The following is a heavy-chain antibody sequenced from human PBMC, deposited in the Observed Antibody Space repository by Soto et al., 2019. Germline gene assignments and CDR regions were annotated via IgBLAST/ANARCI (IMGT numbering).Heavy chain of an antibody. Sequence: GESLKISCKGSGYSFTSYWIGWVRQMPGKGLEYMGIIYPSDSYTNYSPSFQGHVTISADKSISTAYLQWSSLKASDTAMYYCARHGISSGWYRYYFDYWGQGTLVTVSS. CDR1: GYSFTSYW. CDR3: ARHGISSGWYRYYFDY. D-gene: IGHD6-19*01. V-gene: IGHV5-51*01. CDR2: IYPSDSYT. J-gene: IGHJ4*02.